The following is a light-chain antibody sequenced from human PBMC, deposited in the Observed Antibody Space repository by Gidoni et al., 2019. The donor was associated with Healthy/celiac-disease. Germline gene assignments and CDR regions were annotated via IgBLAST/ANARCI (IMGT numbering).Light chain of an antibody. CDR1: QSVLYSSNNKNY. V-gene: IGKV4-1*01. J-gene: IGKJ2*01. Sequence: IVMNPSPDSLAGSLGERATITCKSSQSVLYSSNNKNYLAWYQQKPGQPPKLLIYWASTRESGVPDRFSGSGSGTDFTLTISSLQAEDVAVYYCQQYYSTPTFGQGTKLEIK. CDR3: QQYYSTPT. CDR2: WAS.